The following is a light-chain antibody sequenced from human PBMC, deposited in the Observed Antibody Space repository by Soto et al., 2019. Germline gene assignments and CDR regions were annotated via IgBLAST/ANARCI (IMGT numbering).Light chain of an antibody. CDR1: TSDIGSYNY. CDR3: SSYTSTNTLDVV. Sequence: QSALAQPASVSGSPGQSITISCSGTTSDIGSYNYVSWYHHHPGKAPKLMIYDVSDRPSGVSNRFSGSKSGNTASLTISGLQAEDEADYYCSSYTSTNTLDVVFGGGTKLTVL. CDR2: DVS. J-gene: IGLJ2*01. V-gene: IGLV2-14*03.